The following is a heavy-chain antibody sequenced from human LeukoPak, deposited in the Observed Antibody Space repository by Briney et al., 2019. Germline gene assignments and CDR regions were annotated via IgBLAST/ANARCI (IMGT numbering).Heavy chain of an antibody. CDR1: GFTFSSYA. D-gene: IGHD2-21*02. CDR2: ISGSGGST. V-gene: IGHV3-23*01. J-gene: IGHJ4*02. Sequence: GGSLRLSCAASGFTFSSYAMSWVRQAPGKGLEWVSAISGSGGSTYYADSVKGRFTISRDNSKNTLYLQMNSLRADDTAVYYCAKVIVVVTAKYYFDYWGQGTLVTVSS. CDR3: AKVIVVVTAKYYFDY.